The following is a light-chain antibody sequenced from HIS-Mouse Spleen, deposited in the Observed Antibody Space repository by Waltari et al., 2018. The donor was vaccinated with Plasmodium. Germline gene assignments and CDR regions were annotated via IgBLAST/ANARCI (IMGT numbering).Light chain of an antibody. CDR1: SSDVGGYNY. Sequence: QSALTQPASVSGSPGQSITISCTVTSSDVGGYNYFSWYQQHPGKAPKLMIYEVSNRPSGVSNRFSCSKAGNTASLTISGLQAEDEADYYCSSYTSSSTVVFGGGTKLTVL. CDR3: SSYTSSSTVV. CDR2: EVS. J-gene: IGLJ2*01. V-gene: IGLV2-14*01.